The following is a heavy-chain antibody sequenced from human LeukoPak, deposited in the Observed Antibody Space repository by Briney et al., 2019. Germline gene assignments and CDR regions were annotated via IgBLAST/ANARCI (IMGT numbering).Heavy chain of an antibody. CDR3: AREFRGSYALDY. CDR2: IYYSGST. Sequence: PSETLSLTCTVSGGSISSYYWSWIRQPPGKGLEWIGYIYYSGSTNYNPSLKSRVTISVDTSKNQFSLKLSSVTAADTAVYYCAREFRGSYALDYWGQGTPVTVSS. J-gene: IGHJ4*02. D-gene: IGHD1-26*01. V-gene: IGHV4-59*01. CDR1: GGSISSYY.